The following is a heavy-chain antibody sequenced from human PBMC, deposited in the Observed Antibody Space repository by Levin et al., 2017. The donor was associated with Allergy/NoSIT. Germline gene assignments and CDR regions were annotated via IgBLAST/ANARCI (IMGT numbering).Heavy chain of an antibody. Sequence: PGGSLRLSCQGSGYSFTKNWIGWVRQMPGKGLELMGIIYPGDSDTRYSPSFQGQVTISADKSISTAYLQWSSLKASDTAMYYCARLGYDSSGYFPYYYGMDVWGQGTTVTVSS. CDR2: IYPGDSDT. J-gene: IGHJ6*02. V-gene: IGHV5-51*01. CDR3: ARLGYDSSGYFPYYYGMDV. D-gene: IGHD3-22*01. CDR1: GYSFTKNW.